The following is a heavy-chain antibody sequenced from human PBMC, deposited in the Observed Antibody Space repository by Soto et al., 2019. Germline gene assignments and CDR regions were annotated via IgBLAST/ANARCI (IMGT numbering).Heavy chain of an antibody. J-gene: IGHJ4*02. CDR3: AKDGPAIAVAGPYFDY. Sequence: PGGSLRLSCAASGFTFSSYAMSWVRQAPGKGLEWVSAISGSGGSTYYADSVKGRFTISRDNSKNTLYLQMNSLRAEDTAVYYCAKDGPAIAVAGPYFDYWGQGTLVTVSS. CDR1: GFTFSSYA. V-gene: IGHV3-23*01. CDR2: ISGSGGST. D-gene: IGHD6-19*01.